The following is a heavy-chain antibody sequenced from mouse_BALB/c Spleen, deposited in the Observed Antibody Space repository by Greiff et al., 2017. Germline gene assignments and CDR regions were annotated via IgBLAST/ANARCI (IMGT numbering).Heavy chain of an antibody. V-gene: IGHV14-3*02. CDR3: AILLRFYAMDY. D-gene: IGHD1-1*01. CDR1: GFNIKDTY. Sequence: VHVKQSGAELVKPGASVKLSCTASGFNIKDTYMHWVKQRPEQGLEWIGRIDPANGNTKYDPKFQGKATITADTSSNTAYLQLSSLTSEDTAVYYCAILLRFYAMDYWGQGTSVTVSS. CDR2: IDPANGNT. J-gene: IGHJ4*01.